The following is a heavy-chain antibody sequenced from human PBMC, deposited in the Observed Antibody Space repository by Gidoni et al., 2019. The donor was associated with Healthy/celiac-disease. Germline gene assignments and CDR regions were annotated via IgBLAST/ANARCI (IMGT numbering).Heavy chain of an antibody. CDR2: SSWNSGSI. V-gene: IGHV3-9*01. CDR1: GFTFNDYA. D-gene: IGHD3-22*01. Sequence: EVQLVESGGGWVKPGSSLSLSCAASGFTFNDYAMHWVRQAQGKGLEWVSGSSWNSGSIGYADSVKGRFTISRDNAKNSLYLQMNSLRAEDTALYYCAKDIYYYDSSGTDYWGQGTLVTVSS. CDR3: AKDIYYYDSSGTDY. J-gene: IGHJ4*02.